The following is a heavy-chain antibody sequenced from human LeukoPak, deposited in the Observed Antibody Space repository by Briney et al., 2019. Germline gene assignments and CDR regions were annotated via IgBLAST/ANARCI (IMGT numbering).Heavy chain of an antibody. D-gene: IGHD3-22*01. V-gene: IGHV4-59*01. CDR2: IYYSGST. CDR3: ARVFDSSGGYDY. CDR1: GGSISSYY. Sequence: PSETLSLTCTVSGGSISSYYWSWIRQPPGKGLEWIGYIYYSGSTNYNPSPKSRVTISVDTSKNQFSLKLSSVTAADTAVYYCARVFDSSGGYDYWGQGTLVTVSS. J-gene: IGHJ4*02.